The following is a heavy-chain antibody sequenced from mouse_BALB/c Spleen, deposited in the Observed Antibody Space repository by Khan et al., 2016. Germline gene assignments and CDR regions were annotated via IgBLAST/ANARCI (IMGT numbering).Heavy chain of an antibody. Sequence: QVRLQQSGPGLVQPSQSLSITCTVSGFSLTSHGVHRVRQSPGKGLEWLGVIWSGGSTDYNAAFISRLSISKDNSKSQVFFKMNSLQANDTAIYYCAREDYYGTYWYFDVWGAGTTVTVSS. CDR3: AREDYYGTYWYFDV. J-gene: IGHJ1*01. CDR2: IWSGGST. V-gene: IGHV2-2*02. CDR1: GFSLTSHG. D-gene: IGHD1-1*01.